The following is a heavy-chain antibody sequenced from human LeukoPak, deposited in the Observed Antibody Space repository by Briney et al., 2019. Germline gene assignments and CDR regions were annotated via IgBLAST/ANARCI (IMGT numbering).Heavy chain of an antibody. Sequence: GGSLRLSCAASGFTVSNNYMNWVRQAPGKGLEWVSLIYSGGGTKYADSVKGRFTISRDSSTNTLYLQMNSLRAEDTAVYYCARDHYDFWSPDAFDIWGQGTMVTVSS. V-gene: IGHV3-53*01. J-gene: IGHJ3*02. CDR1: GFTVSNNY. CDR3: ARDHYDFWSPDAFDI. D-gene: IGHD3-3*01. CDR2: IYSGGGT.